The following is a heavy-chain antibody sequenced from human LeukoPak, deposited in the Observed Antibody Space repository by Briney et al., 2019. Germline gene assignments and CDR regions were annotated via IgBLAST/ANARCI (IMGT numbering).Heavy chain of an antibody. Sequence: GGSLRLSCAASGFTFSSYWMIWVRQAPDKGLEWVANIKQDGREKNYEDSVKGRFTISRDNAKNSLYLQMHGLRADDTAVYYCARDPGAFGLGLIDFWGQGTLVAVSS. J-gene: IGHJ4*02. CDR1: GFTFSSYW. V-gene: IGHV3-7*05. CDR2: IKQDGREK. CDR3: ARDPGAFGLGLIDF. D-gene: IGHD3-10*01.